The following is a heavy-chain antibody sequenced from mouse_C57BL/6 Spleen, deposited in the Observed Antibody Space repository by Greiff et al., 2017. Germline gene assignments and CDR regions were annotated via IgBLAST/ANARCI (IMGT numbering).Heavy chain of an antibody. Sequence: VQLQQPGTELVKPGASVKLSCKASGYTFTSYWMHWVKRRPGQGLEWIGNINPSNGGTNYNEKFKSKATLTVDKSSSTAYMQLSSLTSEDSAVYYCARTYGSSYWYFDVWGTGTTVTVSS. CDR1: GYTFTSYW. V-gene: IGHV1-53*01. J-gene: IGHJ1*03. CDR3: ARTYGSSYWYFDV. D-gene: IGHD1-1*01. CDR2: INPSNGGT.